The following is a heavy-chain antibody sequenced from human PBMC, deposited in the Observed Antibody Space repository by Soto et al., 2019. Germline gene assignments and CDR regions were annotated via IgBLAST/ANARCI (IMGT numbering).Heavy chain of an antibody. CDR1: GYSFTSYW. V-gene: IGHV5-51*01. Sequence: GESLKISCKVSGYSFTSYWIGWVRQMPGKGLEWMGIIYPGDSDTRYSPSFQGQVTISADKSISTAYLQWSSLKASDTAMYYCARHLEMADWYYGMDVWGQGTTVTVSS. J-gene: IGHJ6*02. CDR3: ARHLEMADWYYGMDV. CDR2: IYPGDSDT. D-gene: IGHD3-3*01.